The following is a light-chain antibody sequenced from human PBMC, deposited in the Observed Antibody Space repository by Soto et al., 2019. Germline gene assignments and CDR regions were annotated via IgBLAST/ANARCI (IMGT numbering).Light chain of an antibody. CDR2: EVT. Sequence: QPVLTQPPSASGSPGQSVTISCTGTSSDVGAYSYVSWYQQHAGKAPKLVIYEVTKRPSGVPDRFSGSKSANTASLTVSGLQAEDEADYYCSSFASSNTWVFGGGTKLTVL. CDR1: SSDVGAYSY. CDR3: SSFASSNTWV. J-gene: IGLJ3*02. V-gene: IGLV2-8*01.